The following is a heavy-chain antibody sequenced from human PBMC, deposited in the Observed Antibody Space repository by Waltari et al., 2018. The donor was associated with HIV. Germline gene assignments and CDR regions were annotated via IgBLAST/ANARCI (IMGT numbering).Heavy chain of an antibody. J-gene: IGHJ4*02. Sequence: PGKGLEWVANIKQDGSEKYYVDSVKGRFTISRDNAKNSLYLQMNSLRAEDTAVYYCARDLYSSGWGYFDYWGQGTLVTVSS. CDR3: ARDLYSSGWGYFDY. V-gene: IGHV3-7*01. CDR2: IKQDGSEK. D-gene: IGHD6-19*01.